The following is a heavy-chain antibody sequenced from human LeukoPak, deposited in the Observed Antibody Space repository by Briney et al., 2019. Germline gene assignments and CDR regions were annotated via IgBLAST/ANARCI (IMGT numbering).Heavy chain of an antibody. CDR1: GGSISSGSYY. Sequence: SQTLSLTCTVSGGSISSGSYYWSWIRQPAGKGLEWIGRIYTSGSTNYNPSLKSRVTISVDTSKNQFSLKLSSVTAADTAVYYCARGTSPRYCSSTSYSYFDYWGQGTLVTVSS. CDR2: IYTSGST. D-gene: IGHD2-2*01. CDR3: ARGTSPRYCSSTSYSYFDY. J-gene: IGHJ4*02. V-gene: IGHV4-61*02.